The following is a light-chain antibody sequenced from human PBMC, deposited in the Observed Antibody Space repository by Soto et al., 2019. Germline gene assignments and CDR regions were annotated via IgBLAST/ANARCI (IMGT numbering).Light chain of an antibody. CDR1: QSIRSNY. CDR3: QQYNSYSVT. J-gene: IGKJ4*01. CDR2: GAF. V-gene: IGKV3-20*01. Sequence: EIVLTQSPGTLSLSPGERATLSCRASQSIRSNYLAWYQQKPGQAPRFLIYGAFSRATGIPDRFSGSGSGTEFTLTISSLQPDDFATYHCQQYNSYSVTFGGGTKVDIK.